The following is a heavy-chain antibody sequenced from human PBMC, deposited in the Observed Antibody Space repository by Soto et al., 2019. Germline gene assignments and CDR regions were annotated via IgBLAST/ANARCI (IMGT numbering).Heavy chain of an antibody. Sequence: PSETLSLTCTVSGGSISSSSYYWGWIRQPPGKGLEWIGSIYYSGSTYYNPSLKSRVTISVDTSKNQFSLKLSSVTAADTAVYYCARRVTRIGSTVQTGVDYWGQGTLVTVSS. J-gene: IGHJ4*02. D-gene: IGHD3-22*01. CDR3: ARRVTRIGSTVQTGVDY. CDR2: IYYSGST. CDR1: GGSISSSSYY. V-gene: IGHV4-39*01.